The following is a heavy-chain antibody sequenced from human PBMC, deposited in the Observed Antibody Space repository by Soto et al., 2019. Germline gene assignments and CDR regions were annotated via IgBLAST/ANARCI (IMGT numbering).Heavy chain of an antibody. V-gene: IGHV6-1*01. CDR2: TYYRSKWYY. CDR3: VRLIGNSWLDS. J-gene: IGHJ5*01. D-gene: IGHD3-16*01. Sequence: SQTLSLTCAISGDSVSSNHPTWDWIRQSPSRNLEWLGRTYYRSKWYYDYAISEKTRITINTDKSNNQLSLQLNSVTLDDTALYYCVRLIGNSWLDSWGQGTLVTSPQ. CDR1: GDSVSSNHPT.